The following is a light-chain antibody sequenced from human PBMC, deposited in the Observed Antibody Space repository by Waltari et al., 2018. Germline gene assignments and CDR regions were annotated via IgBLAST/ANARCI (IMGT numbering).Light chain of an antibody. CDR1: QDISNY. V-gene: IGKV1-9*01. CDR2: AAS. CDR3: QYYGT. J-gene: IGKJ1*01. Sequence: DILLTQSPSFLSASVGDRISITCRASQDISNYLAWLQQKPGKAPKVLIYAASSLQSGVPARFSGSGSGAEFTLTISSLQPEDFATYFCQYYGTFGQGTKVEIK.